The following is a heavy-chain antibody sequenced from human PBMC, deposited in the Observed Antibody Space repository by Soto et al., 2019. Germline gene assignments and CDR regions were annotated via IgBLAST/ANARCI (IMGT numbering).Heavy chain of an antibody. J-gene: IGHJ5*02. Sequence: GGSLRLSCAASGFTFSSYAMSWVRQAPGKGLEWVSAISGSGGSTYYADSVKGRFTISRDNSKKTLYLQMDSLRSEDTAVYYCAKDRYSCSWYWSDPRGQGPMVTVSP. V-gene: IGHV3-23*01. CDR3: AKDRYSCSWYWSDP. CDR2: ISGSGGST. D-gene: IGHD6-13*01. CDR1: GFTFSSYA.